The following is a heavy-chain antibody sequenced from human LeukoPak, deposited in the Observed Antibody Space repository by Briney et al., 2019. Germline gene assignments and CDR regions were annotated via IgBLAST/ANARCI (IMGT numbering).Heavy chain of an antibody. Sequence: ASVKVSCKTSGYTFSNYILSWVRQAPGQGLEWMGWINPNSGGTNYAQKFQGRVTMTRDTSISTAYMELSRLRSDDTAVYYCARDSLSSTRVYYYYYYYMDVWGKGTTVTVSS. CDR2: INPNSGGT. CDR1: GYTFSNYI. D-gene: IGHD2-2*01. J-gene: IGHJ6*03. CDR3: ARDSLSSTRVYYYYYYYMDV. V-gene: IGHV1-2*02.